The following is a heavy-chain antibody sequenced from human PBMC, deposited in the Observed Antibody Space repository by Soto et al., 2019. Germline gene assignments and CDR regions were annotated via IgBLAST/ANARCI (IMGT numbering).Heavy chain of an antibody. Sequence: SETLSLTCSVSGYSVSSSDYYWAWIRQPPGKGLEWIGSMLYSGLTYYNPSLKSRVTLSVDTSKNQFSLQLNSVTPEDTAVYYCSRGHAGTMDVWGQGTTVTVSS. V-gene: IGHV4-39*01. CDR1: GYSVSSSDYY. CDR3: SRGHAGTMDV. CDR2: MLYSGLT. J-gene: IGHJ6*02. D-gene: IGHD1-1*01.